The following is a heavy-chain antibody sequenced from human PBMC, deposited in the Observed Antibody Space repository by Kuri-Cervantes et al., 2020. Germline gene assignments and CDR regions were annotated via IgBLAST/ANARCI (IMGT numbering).Heavy chain of an antibody. Sequence: GSLRLSCTVSGGSISSYYWSWIRQPPGKGLKWIGYIYYSGSTKYNPALKNGVTISVDTSKNQFYLKLSSGTDADAAVYYCAGSSGYYFDYWGQGTLVTVSS. V-gene: IGHV4-59*01. J-gene: IGHJ4*02. D-gene: IGHD3-22*01. CDR2: IYYSGST. CDR3: AGSSGYYFDY. CDR1: GGSISSYY.